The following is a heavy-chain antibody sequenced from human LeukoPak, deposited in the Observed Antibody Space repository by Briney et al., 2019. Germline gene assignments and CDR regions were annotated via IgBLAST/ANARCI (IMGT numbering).Heavy chain of an antibody. CDR1: GGSISSSSHY. Sequence: SETLSLTCTVSGGSISSSSHYWGWTRQPPGKGLEWIGSIYYSGSTYYNPSLKSRVTISVDTSKNQFSLKLSSVTAADTAVYYCARRYFLRNYYGSGSLSNNWFDPWGQGTLVTVSS. J-gene: IGHJ5*02. V-gene: IGHV4-39*01. CDR3: ARRYFLRNYYGSGSLSNNWFDP. CDR2: IYYSGST. D-gene: IGHD3-10*01.